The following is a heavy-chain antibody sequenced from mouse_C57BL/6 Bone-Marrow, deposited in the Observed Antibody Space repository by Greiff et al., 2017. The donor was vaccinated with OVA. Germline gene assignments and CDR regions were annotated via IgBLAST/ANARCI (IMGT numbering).Heavy chain of an antibody. CDR2: IYPGSGNT. D-gene: IGHD1-1*01. CDR3: ARSVVDPLDY. J-gene: IGHJ2*01. V-gene: IGHV1-76*01. CDR1: GYTFTDYY. Sequence: VQRVESGAELVRPGASVKLSCKASGYTFTDYYINWVKQRPGQGLEWIARIYPGSGNTYYNEKFKGKATLTAEKSSSTAYMQLSSLTSEDSAVYFCARSVVDPLDYWGQGTTLTVSS.